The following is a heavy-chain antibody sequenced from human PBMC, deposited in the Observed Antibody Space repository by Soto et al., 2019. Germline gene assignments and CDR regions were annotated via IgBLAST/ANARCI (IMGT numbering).Heavy chain of an antibody. CDR3: ARLLFVWELPNYYFDY. CDR1: GGSISSGDYY. Sequence: QVQLQESGPGLVKPSQTLSLTCTVSGGSISSGDYYWSWIRQPPGKGLEWIGYIYYSGSTYYNPSLKSRVTISVDTSKNQFSLKLSSVTAADTAVYYCARLLFVWELPNYYFDYWGQGTLVTVSS. V-gene: IGHV4-30-4*01. J-gene: IGHJ4*02. D-gene: IGHD1-26*01. CDR2: IYYSGST.